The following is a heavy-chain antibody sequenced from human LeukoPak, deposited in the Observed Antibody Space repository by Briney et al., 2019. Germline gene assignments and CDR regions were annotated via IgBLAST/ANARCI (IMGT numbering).Heavy chain of an antibody. Sequence: EASVKVSCKASGGTFSSYAISWVRQAPGQGLEWMGGIIPIFGTANYAQKFQGRVTITADESTSTAYMELSSLRSEDTAVYYCARFSLDYITMVRGVATSFFDYWGQGTLVTVSS. CDR3: ARFSLDYITMVRGVATSFFDY. V-gene: IGHV1-69*01. CDR1: GGTFSSYA. J-gene: IGHJ4*02. CDR2: IIPIFGTA. D-gene: IGHD3-10*01.